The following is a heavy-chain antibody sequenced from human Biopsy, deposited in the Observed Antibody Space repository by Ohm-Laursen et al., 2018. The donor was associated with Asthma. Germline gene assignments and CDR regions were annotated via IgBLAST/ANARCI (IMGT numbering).Heavy chain of an antibody. J-gene: IGHJ4*02. CDR3: ARGDSSGWSHYYFDY. V-gene: IGHV3-23*01. CDR1: GFRFSDYG. D-gene: IGHD6-19*01. CDR2: VSSSGGAR. Sequence: GSLRLSCSASGFRFSDYGMHWVRQASGKGLEWVASVSSSGGARDYADSVKGRFTISRDNSNTVYLQMKWLRAEDTAIYYCARGDSSGWSHYYFDYWGQGTLVTVSS.